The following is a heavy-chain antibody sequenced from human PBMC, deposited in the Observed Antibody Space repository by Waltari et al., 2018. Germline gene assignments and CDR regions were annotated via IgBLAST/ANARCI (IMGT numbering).Heavy chain of an antibody. J-gene: IGHJ4*02. CDR1: GGSISSSSYY. Sequence: LQLQESGPGLVKPSETLSLTCTVSGGSISSSSYYWGWIRQPPGKGLEWVANIKQDGSEKYYVDSVKGRFTISRDNAKNSLYLQMNSLRAEDTAVYYCARDGSEIWGSIVVVTADFDYWGQGTLVTVSS. V-gene: IGHV3-7*01. CDR3: ARDGSEIWGSIVVVTADFDY. CDR2: IKQDGSEK. D-gene: IGHD2-21*02.